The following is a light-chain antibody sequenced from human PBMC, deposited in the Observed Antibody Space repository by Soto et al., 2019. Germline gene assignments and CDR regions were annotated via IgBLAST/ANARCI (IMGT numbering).Light chain of an antibody. CDR1: QSVSSY. Sequence: EIVLTQSPATLSLSPGERATLSCRASQSVSSYLAWYQQKPGQTPRLLIYDASNRATGIPARFSGSVSGTDFTLTISSLEPGDFAVYYCQQRSNWPRTFGQGTKVEIK. CDR3: QQRSNWPRT. V-gene: IGKV3-11*01. J-gene: IGKJ1*01. CDR2: DAS.